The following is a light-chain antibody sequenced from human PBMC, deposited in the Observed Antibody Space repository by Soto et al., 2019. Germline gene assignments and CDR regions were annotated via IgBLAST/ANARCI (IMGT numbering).Light chain of an antibody. Sequence: NFMLTQPHSVSDSPGQTVIISCTRSSGSIASNYVQWYQQRPGSSPTTVIYEDNQRPSGVPDRLSGSIDSSSNSASLTISGLESEEEADYFCQSYDATNQVFGGGTKLTVL. CDR3: QSYDATNQV. V-gene: IGLV6-57*01. CDR2: EDN. J-gene: IGLJ3*02. CDR1: SGSIASNY.